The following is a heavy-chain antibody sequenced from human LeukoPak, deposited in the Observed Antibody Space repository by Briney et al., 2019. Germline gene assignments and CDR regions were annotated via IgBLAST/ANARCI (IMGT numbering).Heavy chain of an antibody. CDR1: GGSISSGDYY. D-gene: IGHD6-19*01. Sequence: PSETLSLTCTVSGGSISSGDYYWSWIRQPPGKGLEWIGYIYYSGSAYYNPSLKSRVTIPVDTSKNQFSLKLSSVTAADTAVYYCARLVFSSGHPPSFDYWGQGTLVTVSS. CDR2: IYYSGSA. V-gene: IGHV4-30-4*01. CDR3: ARLVFSSGHPPSFDY. J-gene: IGHJ4*02.